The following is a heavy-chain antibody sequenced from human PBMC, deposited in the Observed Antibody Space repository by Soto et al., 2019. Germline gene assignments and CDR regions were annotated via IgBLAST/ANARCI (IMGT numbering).Heavy chain of an antibody. Sequence: ASVKVSCKASGYTFTSYAMHWVRQAPGQRLEWMGWINAGNGNTKYSQKFQGRVTITRDTSASTAYVELSSLRSEDTAVYYCAKNYYDSSGYYSFDYWGQGTLVTVSS. J-gene: IGHJ4*02. CDR2: INAGNGNT. CDR3: AKNYYDSSGYYSFDY. D-gene: IGHD3-22*01. CDR1: GYTFTSYA. V-gene: IGHV1-3*01.